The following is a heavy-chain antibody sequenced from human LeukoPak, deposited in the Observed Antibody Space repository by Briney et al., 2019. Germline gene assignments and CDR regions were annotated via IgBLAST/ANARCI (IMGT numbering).Heavy chain of an antibody. D-gene: IGHD7-27*01. Sequence: SETLSLTCTVSGDSFSSYYWSWIRQPPGKGLEWIGHIYNRGNTHYNPSLKSRVTISVDTSKNQFSLTLSSVTAADTAVFYCARRPHNWGFDYWGQGTLVTVSS. CDR3: ARRPHNWGFDY. J-gene: IGHJ4*02. CDR2: IYNRGNT. V-gene: IGHV4-59*08. CDR1: GDSFSSYY.